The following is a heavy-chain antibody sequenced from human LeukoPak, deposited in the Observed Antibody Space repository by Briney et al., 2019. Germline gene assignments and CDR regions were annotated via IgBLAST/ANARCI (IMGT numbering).Heavy chain of an antibody. CDR2: IYYSGST. CDR1: GTFISSSY. CDR3: ARSRRGSYNY. D-gene: IGHD1-26*01. Sequence: SETLSLTCTFSGTFISSSYWSWIRQPPGRGLEWIAYIYYSGSTNYNPSLKSRVTISVDTSKNQFSLKLSSVTAADTAVYYCARSRRGSYNYWGQGTLVTVSS. V-gene: IGHV4-59*01. J-gene: IGHJ4*02.